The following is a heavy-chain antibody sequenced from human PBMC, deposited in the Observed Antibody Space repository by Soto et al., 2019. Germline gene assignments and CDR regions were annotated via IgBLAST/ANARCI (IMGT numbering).Heavy chain of an antibody. CDR3: ARARNSSSWYRPGGDAFDI. Sequence: ASVKVSCKASGYTFTGYYMRWVRQAPGQGLEWMGWINPNSGGTNYAQKFQGWVTMTRDTSISTAYMELSRLRSDDTAVYYCARARNSSSWYRPGGDAFDIWGQGTMVTVS. CDR2: INPNSGGT. V-gene: IGHV1-2*04. CDR1: GYTFTGYY. J-gene: IGHJ3*02. D-gene: IGHD6-13*01.